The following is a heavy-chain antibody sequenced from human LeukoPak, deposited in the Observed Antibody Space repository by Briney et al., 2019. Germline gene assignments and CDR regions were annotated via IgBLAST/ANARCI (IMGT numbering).Heavy chain of an antibody. CDR3: ARHSSSWYIDYFDY. CDR2: MSSTGSTI. V-gene: IGHV3-11*01. CDR1: GFTFSDYY. Sequence: PGGSLRLSCAASGFTFSDYYMSWIRQAPGKGLEWLSCMSSTGSTIYYADSVKGRFTISRDNAKNSLYLQLDSLRVEDTAVYYCARHSSSWYIDYFDYWGQGTLVTVSS. J-gene: IGHJ4*02. D-gene: IGHD6-13*01.